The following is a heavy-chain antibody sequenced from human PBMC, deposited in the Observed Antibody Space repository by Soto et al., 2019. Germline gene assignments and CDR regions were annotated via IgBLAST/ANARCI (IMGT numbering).Heavy chain of an antibody. D-gene: IGHD6-13*01. CDR3: AKDKPPASSWNFDY. CDR2: ISSSGYI. CDR1: GFTFSSYE. Sequence: GGSLRLSCAASGFTFSSYEMDWVRQAPGKGLEWVAYISSSGYIMYADSVKGRFTISRDNADNSLYLQMNSLRAEDTAVYYCAKDKPPASSWNFDYWGQGTLVTVSS. J-gene: IGHJ4*02. V-gene: IGHV3-48*03.